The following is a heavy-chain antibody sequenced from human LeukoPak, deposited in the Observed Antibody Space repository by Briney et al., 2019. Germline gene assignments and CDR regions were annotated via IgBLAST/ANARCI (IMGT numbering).Heavy chain of an antibody. D-gene: IGHD3-22*01. Sequence: SVKVSCKASGGTFSSYAISWARQAPGQGLEWMGRIIPILGIANYAQKFQGRVTITADKSTSTAYMELSSLRSEDTAVYYCARYDMTRNDKVYYYYGMDVWGQGTTVTVSS. V-gene: IGHV1-69*04. CDR3: ARYDMTRNDKVYYYYGMDV. J-gene: IGHJ6*02. CDR1: GGTFSSYA. CDR2: IIPILGIA.